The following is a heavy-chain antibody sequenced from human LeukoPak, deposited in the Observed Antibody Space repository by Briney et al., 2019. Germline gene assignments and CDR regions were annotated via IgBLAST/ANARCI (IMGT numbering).Heavy chain of an antibody. CDR2: IYYSGST. D-gene: IGHD1-14*01. J-gene: IGHJ6*02. CDR3: ARLAAGAYYYGMDV. Sequence: PSETLSLTCTVSGGSISSYYWGWIRQPPGKGLEWIGSIYYSGSTYYNPSLKSRVTISVDTSKNQFSLKLSSVTAADTAVYYCARLAAGAYYYGMDVWGQGTTVTVSS. V-gene: IGHV4-39*01. CDR1: GGSISSYY.